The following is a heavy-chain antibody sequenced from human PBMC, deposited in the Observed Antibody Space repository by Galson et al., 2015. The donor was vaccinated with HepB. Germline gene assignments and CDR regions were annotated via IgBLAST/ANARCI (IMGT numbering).Heavy chain of an antibody. Sequence: SLRLSCAASGFNFSDYSMSWVRQAPGKGLEWVSHISPYSSYTNYADSVKGRFTISRDSAKDSLYLQMNSLRAEDTALYYCAKGERWLVPLDYWGQGTLVTVSS. D-gene: IGHD6-19*01. V-gene: IGHV3-11*05. J-gene: IGHJ4*02. CDR1: GFNFSDYS. CDR2: ISPYSSYT. CDR3: AKGERWLVPLDY.